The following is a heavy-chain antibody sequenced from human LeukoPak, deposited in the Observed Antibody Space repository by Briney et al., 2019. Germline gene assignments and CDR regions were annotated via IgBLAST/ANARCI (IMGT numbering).Heavy chain of an antibody. V-gene: IGHV4-34*01. J-gene: IGHJ4*02. Sequence: SETLSLTCAVYGGSFSGYYWSWIRQPPGKGLEWIGEINHSGSTNYNPSLKSRVTISVDTSKNQFSLKLSSVTAADTAAYYCARGRDRYYYDSSGQPYHYWGQGTLVTVSS. D-gene: IGHD3-22*01. CDR2: INHSGST. CDR3: ARGRDRYYYDSSGQPYHY. CDR1: GGSFSGYY.